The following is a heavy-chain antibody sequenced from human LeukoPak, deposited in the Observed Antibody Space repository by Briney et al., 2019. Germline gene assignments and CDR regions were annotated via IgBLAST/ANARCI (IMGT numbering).Heavy chain of an antibody. CDR3: ASLCSSTSCNSANWFDP. CDR2: IRYDGSNK. V-gene: IGHV3-30*02. CDR1: GFTFSSYG. Sequence: GGSLRLSCAASGFTFSSYGMHWVRQAPGKGLEWVAFIRYDGSNKYYADSVKGRFTISRDSSKNTLYLQMNSLRAEDTAVYYCASLCSSTSCNSANWFDPWGQGTLVTVSS. D-gene: IGHD2-2*01. J-gene: IGHJ5*02.